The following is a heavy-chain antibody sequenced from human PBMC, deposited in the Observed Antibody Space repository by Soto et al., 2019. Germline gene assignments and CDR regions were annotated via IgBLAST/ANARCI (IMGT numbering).Heavy chain of an antibody. J-gene: IGHJ6*02. D-gene: IGHD1-7*01. CDR1: GFTFSSYW. CDR3: ARGLRNFYGVDV. CDR2: INSDGSTT. V-gene: IGHV3-74*01. Sequence: EVQLVESGGGLVQPEGSLRLSCVASGFTFSSYWMHWVRQAPGKGLVWVSRINSDGSTTSYADSVKGRFTISRENAKNTLYLQMSSLSAEDTAVYYCARGLRNFYGVDVWGQGTTVTVSS.